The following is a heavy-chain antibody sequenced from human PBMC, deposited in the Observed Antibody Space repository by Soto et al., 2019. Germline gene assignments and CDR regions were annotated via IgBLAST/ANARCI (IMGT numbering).Heavy chain of an antibody. CDR2: IIPILGIA. J-gene: IGHJ4*02. D-gene: IGHD5-12*01. CDR3: ASDYPYSGYEGYYFDY. V-gene: IGHV1-69*02. CDR1: GGTFSSYT. Sequence: QVQLVQSGAEVKKPGSSVKVSCKASGGTFSSYTISWVRQAPGQGLEWMGRIIPILGIANYAQKFQGRVTITADKYTSTAYMELSRLRSENTAVYYCASDYPYSGYEGYYFDYWGQGTLVTVSS.